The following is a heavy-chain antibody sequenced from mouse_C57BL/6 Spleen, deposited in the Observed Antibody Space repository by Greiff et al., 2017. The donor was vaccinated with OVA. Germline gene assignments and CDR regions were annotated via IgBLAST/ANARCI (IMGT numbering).Heavy chain of an antibody. CDR2: IYPGSGST. V-gene: IGHV1-55*01. CDR3: ARRDYDGAWFAY. J-gene: IGHJ3*01. Sequence: QVQLQQPGAELVKPGASVKMSCKASGYTFTSYWITWVKQRPGQGLEWIGDIYPGSGSTNYNEKFKSKATLTVDTSSSTAYMRLSSLTSEDSAVYYCARRDYDGAWFAYWGQGTLVTVSA. CDR1: GYTFTSYW. D-gene: IGHD2-4*01.